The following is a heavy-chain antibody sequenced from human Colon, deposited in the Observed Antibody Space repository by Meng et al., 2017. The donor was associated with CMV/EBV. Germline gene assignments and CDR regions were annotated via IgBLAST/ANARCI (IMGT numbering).Heavy chain of an antibody. D-gene: IGHD6-19*01. V-gene: IGHV4-31*02. CDR1: GDSISSGGYY. J-gene: IGHJ5*02. CDR3: ARGALGACTGSSCFS. CDR2: IFNSGAT. Sequence: GDSISSGGYYWSWIRQFPGKGLEWIGYIFNSGATSKNPSLTSRVVMSVDTSKNQFSLKLASVTAADTALYFCARGALGACTGSSCFSWGQGTLVTVSS.